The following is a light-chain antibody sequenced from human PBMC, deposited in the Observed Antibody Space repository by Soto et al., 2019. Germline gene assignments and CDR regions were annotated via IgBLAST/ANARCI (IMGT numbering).Light chain of an antibody. CDR1: QSVSNY. CDR3: QQSYTTPLT. V-gene: IGKV1-39*01. Sequence: DTQITHSPSSLSSSVGYRVTITCRASQSVSNYLNWYQQKIGDAPKLLIYASCSLQNGVPSRFSGSGSGTDFTLTINSLQPEDSATYFCQQSYTTPLTFGGGTKVDIK. CDR2: ASC. J-gene: IGKJ4*02.